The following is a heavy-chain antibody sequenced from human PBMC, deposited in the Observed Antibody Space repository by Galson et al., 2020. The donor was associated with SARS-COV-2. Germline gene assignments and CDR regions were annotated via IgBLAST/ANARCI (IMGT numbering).Heavy chain of an antibody. CDR1: GYSFTDYY. J-gene: IGHJ4*02. V-gene: IGHV1-2*02. CDR3: ARDRISAPDDFDY. CDR2: VNPXXXDM. D-gene: IGHD6-13*01. Sequence: ASVKVSCQASGYSFTDYYMHXVXQAPGEGLGWMGWVNPXXXDMKXKEKFQGRGSMTRDTSISTAYMELSRLTSDDTAVYYCARDRISAPDDFDYWGQGTQVTVSS.